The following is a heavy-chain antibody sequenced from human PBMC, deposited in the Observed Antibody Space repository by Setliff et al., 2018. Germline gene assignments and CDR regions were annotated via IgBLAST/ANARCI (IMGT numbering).Heavy chain of an antibody. CDR2: IHYSGNT. D-gene: IGHD3-22*01. CDR1: GGSVSSGSYY. J-gene: IGHJ4*02. CDR3: ARYDSSGYSENYYFDY. V-gene: IGHV4-61*01. Sequence: SETLSLTCAVSGGSVSSGSYYWSWIRQPPGKGLECIGNIHYSGNTNYNPSLKSRVTMFVDTSKNQFSLMLYSVTAADTAIYYCARYDSSGYSENYYFDYWGQGTLVTAPQ.